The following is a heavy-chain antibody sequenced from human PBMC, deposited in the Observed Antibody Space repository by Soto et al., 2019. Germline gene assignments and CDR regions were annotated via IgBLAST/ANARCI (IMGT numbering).Heavy chain of an antibody. CDR3: ARRVMIVLGGFDY. J-gene: IGHJ4*02. Sequence: SETLSLTCTVSGGSISSSSYYWGWIRQPPGKGLEWIGSIYYSGSTYYNPSLKSRVTISVDTSKNQFSLKLSSVTAADTAVCYCARRVMIVLGGFDYWGQGTLVTVSS. CDR2: IYYSGST. D-gene: IGHD3-22*01. CDR1: GGSISSSSYY. V-gene: IGHV4-39*01.